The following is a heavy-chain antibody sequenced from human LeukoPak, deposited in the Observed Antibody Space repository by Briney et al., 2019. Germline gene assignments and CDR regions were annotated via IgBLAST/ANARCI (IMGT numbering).Heavy chain of an antibody. J-gene: IGHJ5*02. CDR2: INHGGST. V-gene: IGHV4-34*01. Sequence: SETLSLTCAVYGGSFSGDFWSWIRQSPGKGLEWIGEINHGGSTTYNPSLQSRVTISVDTSKNQFSLKLSSVTAADTAMFYCARGLGPGNWFDPWGQGTLVTVSS. CDR1: GGSFSGDF. D-gene: IGHD3-10*01. CDR3: ARGLGPGNWFDP.